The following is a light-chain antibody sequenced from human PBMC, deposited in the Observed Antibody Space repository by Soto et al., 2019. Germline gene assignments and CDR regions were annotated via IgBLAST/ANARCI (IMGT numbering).Light chain of an antibody. CDR1: QSVSSY. CDR2: DAS. Sequence: EIVLTQSPATLSLSPGERATLSCRASQSVSSYLAWYQQKPGQAPRLLIYDASNRATGIPARFSGSGSGTDFTLTISRLEPEDCGVYYCQQYGNSRTFGQGTKVDIK. V-gene: IGKV3-11*01. CDR3: QQYGNSRT. J-gene: IGKJ1*01.